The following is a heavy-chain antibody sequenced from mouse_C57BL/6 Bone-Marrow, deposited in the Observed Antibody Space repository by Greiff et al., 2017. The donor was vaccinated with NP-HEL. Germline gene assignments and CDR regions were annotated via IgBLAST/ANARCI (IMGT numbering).Heavy chain of an antibody. Sequence: QVQLQQPGAELVRPGTSVKLSCKASGYTFTSYWMHWVKQRPGQGLEWIGVIDPSDSYTNYNQKFKGKATLTVDTSSSKAYMQLRRLTSEGAAVYYCARVSTMVKGFAYGGQGNLVTVTA. CDR3: ARVSTMVKGFAY. CDR1: GYTFTSYW. D-gene: IGHD2-2*01. V-gene: IGHV1-59*01. J-gene: IGHJ3*01. CDR2: IDPSDSYT.